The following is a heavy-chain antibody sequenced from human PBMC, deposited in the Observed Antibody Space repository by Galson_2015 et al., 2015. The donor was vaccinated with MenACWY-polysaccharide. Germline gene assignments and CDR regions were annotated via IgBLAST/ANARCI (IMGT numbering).Heavy chain of an antibody. D-gene: IGHD2/OR15-2a*01. CDR1: GYRFSSYG. CDR2: IESDGSNK. V-gene: IGHV3-33*01. J-gene: IGHJ3*02. CDR3: ARGGSRILFHAFDI. Sequence: SLRLSCEAYGYRFSSYGMHWVRQAPGKGLEWMGVIESDGSNKAYAEYVKGRFTISRDNSKSSAFLEMNTLGVEDTAVYYCARGGSRILFHAFDIWGQGTMVTVSS.